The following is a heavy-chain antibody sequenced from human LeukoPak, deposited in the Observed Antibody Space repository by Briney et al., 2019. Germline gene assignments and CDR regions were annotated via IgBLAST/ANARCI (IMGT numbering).Heavy chain of an antibody. CDR3: ARLVPPRYYMDV. CDR2: IYYSGST. J-gene: IGHJ6*03. CDR1: GGSISSSSYY. Sequence: SETLSLTCTVSGGSISSSSYYWGWIRQPPGKGLEWIGSIYYSGSTYYNPSLKSRVTISVDTSKNQFSLNLSSVTAADTAVYYCARLVPPRYYMDVWGKGTTVTISS. V-gene: IGHV4-39*01.